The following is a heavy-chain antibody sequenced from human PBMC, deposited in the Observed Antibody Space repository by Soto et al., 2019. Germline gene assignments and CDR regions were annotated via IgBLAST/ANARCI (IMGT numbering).Heavy chain of an antibody. CDR3: ARVKLWLKRGAFDI. J-gene: IGHJ3*02. CDR1: GFTFSSYW. D-gene: IGHD5-18*01. V-gene: IGHV3-74*01. Sequence: GGSLRLSCAASGFTFSSYWMHWVRQAPGKGLVWVSRINSDGRSTSYADSVKGRFTISRDNAKNTLYLQMNSLRAEDTAVYYCARVKLWLKRGAFDIWGQGTMVTVSS. CDR2: INSDGRST.